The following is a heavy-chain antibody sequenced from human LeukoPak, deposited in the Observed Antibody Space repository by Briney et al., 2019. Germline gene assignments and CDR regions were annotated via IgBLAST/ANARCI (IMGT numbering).Heavy chain of an antibody. V-gene: IGHV1-69*04. D-gene: IGHD3-10*01. CDR1: GYTFTGYY. CDR3: ARDKEGGAYYYGSGSCFDY. J-gene: IGHJ4*02. CDR2: IIPILGIA. Sequence: AASVKVSCKASGYTFTGYYMHWVRQAPGQGLEWMGRIIPILGIANYAQKFQGRVTITADKSTSTAYMELSSLRSEDTAVYYCARDKEGGAYYYGSGSCFDYWGQGTLVTVSS.